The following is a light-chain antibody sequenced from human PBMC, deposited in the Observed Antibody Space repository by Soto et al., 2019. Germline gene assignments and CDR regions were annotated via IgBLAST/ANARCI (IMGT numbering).Light chain of an antibody. V-gene: IGKV1-8*01. CDR3: KQYYMYPRT. Sequence: AIRMTQSPSSFSASTGDRVTITCRASQGISSYLAWYQQKPGKAPKLLIYAASTLQSGVPSRFSGSGSGTIFTLTISCLQFEDFENYYCKQYYMYPRTFGKGTRVDIK. CDR2: AAS. J-gene: IGKJ2*01. CDR1: QGISSY.